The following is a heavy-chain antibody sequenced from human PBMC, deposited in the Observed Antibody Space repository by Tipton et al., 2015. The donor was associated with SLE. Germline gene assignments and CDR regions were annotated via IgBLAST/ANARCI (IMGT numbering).Heavy chain of an antibody. CDR2: IYYSGST. Sequence: TLSLTCTVSGGSVTSGSYYWSWTRQSPGKGLEWIGYIYYSGSTTYNASLKSRVTISIDTSKSHFSLKLTSVTAADTAVYYCARMEGMITYGGIAGLWGQGTVVTVSS. CDR3: ARMEGMITYGGIAGL. CDR1: GGSVTSGSYY. D-gene: IGHD3-16*01. J-gene: IGHJ4*02. V-gene: IGHV4-61*03.